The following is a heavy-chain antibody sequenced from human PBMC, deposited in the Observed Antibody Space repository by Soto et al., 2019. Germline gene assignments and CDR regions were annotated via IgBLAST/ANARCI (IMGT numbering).Heavy chain of an antibody. J-gene: IGHJ4*02. CDR1: GFRNYG. Sequence: QVQLVVSGGGVVQPGRSLRLSCAASGFRNYGMHWVRQAPGKGLEWVALIWHDGSKKHYADSVKGRFTISRADSKNTVDLQMNRLRADDTDVYYCARDRGDFGSGGSFFDYWGKGTLVTVSS. V-gene: IGHV3-33*01. CDR3: ARDRGDFGSGGSFFDY. D-gene: IGHD3-10*01. CDR2: IWHDGSKK.